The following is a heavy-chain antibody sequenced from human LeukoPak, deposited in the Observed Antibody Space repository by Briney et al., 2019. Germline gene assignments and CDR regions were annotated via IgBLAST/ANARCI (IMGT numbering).Heavy chain of an antibody. Sequence: PGGSLRLSCAASGFTFSSYEMNWVRQAPGKGLEWVSYISSSGSGGSTYYADSVKGRFTISRDNSKNTLYLQMNSLRAEDTAVYYCAKDPIVGATRPHAFDIWGQGTMVTVSS. CDR1: GFTFSSYE. J-gene: IGHJ3*02. D-gene: IGHD1-26*01. V-gene: IGHV3-23*01. CDR3: AKDPIVGATRPHAFDI. CDR2: ISSSGSGGST.